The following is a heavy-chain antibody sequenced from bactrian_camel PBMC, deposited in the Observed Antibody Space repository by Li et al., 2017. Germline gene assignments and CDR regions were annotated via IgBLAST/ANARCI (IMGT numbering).Heavy chain of an antibody. Sequence: QVQLVESGGGSVQAGGSLRLSCDYSRLADSVRCMAWFRRRSERVAVIYDDRSLTYYSESVKGRFVIRRDVASKTLTLEMNSLKPEDTAMYYCAAGDGRTSISNYRYCDLAAVTFGSWGQGTQVTVS. CDR3: AAGDGRTSISNYRYCDLAAVTFGS. J-gene: IGHJ6*01. CDR1: RLADSVRC. V-gene: IGHV3S6*01. D-gene: IGHD4*01. CDR2: IYDDRSLT.